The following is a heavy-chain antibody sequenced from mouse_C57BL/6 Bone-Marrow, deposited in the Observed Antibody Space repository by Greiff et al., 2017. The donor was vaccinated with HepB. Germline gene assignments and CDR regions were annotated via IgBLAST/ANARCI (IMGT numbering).Heavy chain of an antibody. CDR3: ARCDYVDY. V-gene: IGHV1-50*01. CDR2: IDPSDSYT. Sequence: QVQLQQPGAELVKPGASVKLSCKASGYTFTSYWMQWVKQRPGQGLEWIGEIDPSDSYTNYNQKFKGKATLTVDTSSSTAYMQLSSLTSEDSAVYYCARCDYVDYWGQGTTLTVSS. J-gene: IGHJ2*01. CDR1: GYTFTSYW.